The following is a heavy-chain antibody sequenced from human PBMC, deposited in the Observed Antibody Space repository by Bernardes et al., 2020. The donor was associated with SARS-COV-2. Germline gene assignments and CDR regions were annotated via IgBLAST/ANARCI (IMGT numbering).Heavy chain of an antibody. CDR1: GGSISSYY. V-gene: IGHV4-59*01. D-gene: IGHD6-19*01. CDR3: ARDYWAVADSYYDSYGMDV. Sequence: SETLSLTCTVSGGSISSYYWSWIRQPPGKGLEWIGYIYYSGSTNYNPSLKSRVTISVDTSQNQFSLKLSSVTAADTAVYYCARDYWAVADSYYDSYGMDVWGQGTTVTVSS. J-gene: IGHJ6*02. CDR2: IYYSGST.